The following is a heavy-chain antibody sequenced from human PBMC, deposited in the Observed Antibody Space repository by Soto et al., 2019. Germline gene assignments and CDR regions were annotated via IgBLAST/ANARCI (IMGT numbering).Heavy chain of an antibody. CDR1: GLTFSSYA. D-gene: IGHD2-15*01. Sequence: GGSLRLSCAASGLTFSSYAMSWVLQAPGKGLEWVSAISCSGGSTYYAASVKGRFTISRDNSKNTLYLQMNSLRAEDTAVYYCAKRADIVVVVAEFDYWGQGTLVTVSS. CDR3: AKRADIVVVVAEFDY. CDR2: ISCSGGST. V-gene: IGHV3-23*01. J-gene: IGHJ4*02.